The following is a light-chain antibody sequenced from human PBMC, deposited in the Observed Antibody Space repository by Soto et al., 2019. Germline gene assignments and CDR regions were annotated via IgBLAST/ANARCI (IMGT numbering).Light chain of an antibody. CDR2: YAS. V-gene: IGKV3-15*01. CDR3: QQYDKWPHT. J-gene: IGKJ2*01. CDR1: QNLSRN. Sequence: EMVMTQSPATVSVSPGERATLSCRASQNLSRNLAWYQQQPGQAPRLLIFYASTRATGIPARFSGSGSGTDFTLTISSLQSEDFAVYYCQQYDKWPHTFGQGTQLEIK.